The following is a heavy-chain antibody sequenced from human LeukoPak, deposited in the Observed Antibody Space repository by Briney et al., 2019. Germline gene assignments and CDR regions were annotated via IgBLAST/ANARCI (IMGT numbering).Heavy chain of an antibody. Sequence: SETLSLTCTVSGGSISSSSYYWGWIRQPPGKGLEWIGSIFYSGSTYYNPSLKSRVTISVDTSKNQFSLKLSSVTAADTAVYYCARHSLAARLNYHYMDVWGKGTTVTVSS. CDR1: GGSISSSSYY. CDR2: IFYSGST. CDR3: ARHSLAARLNYHYMDV. J-gene: IGHJ6*03. D-gene: IGHD6-6*01. V-gene: IGHV4-39*01.